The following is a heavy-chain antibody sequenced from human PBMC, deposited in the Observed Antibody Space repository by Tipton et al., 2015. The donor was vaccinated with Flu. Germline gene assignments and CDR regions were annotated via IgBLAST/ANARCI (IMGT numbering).Heavy chain of an antibody. CDR1: GGSMSSFY. V-gene: IGHV4-4*07. Sequence: TLSLTCTVSGGSMSSFYWTWIRVPAGKGLEWIGRMYVSGSTKYNPSLKSRVTMSVDTSKNQFSLKLSSVTAADTAVYYCARGSGSGTDVTFYFWGQGTLVTVSS. CDR3: ARGSGSGTDVTFYF. J-gene: IGHJ4*02. D-gene: IGHD3-10*01. CDR2: MYVSGST.